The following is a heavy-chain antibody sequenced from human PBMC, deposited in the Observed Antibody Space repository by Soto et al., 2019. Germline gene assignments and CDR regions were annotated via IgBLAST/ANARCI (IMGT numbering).Heavy chain of an antibody. CDR3: ARAPRSSIAARHFDY. V-gene: IGHV4-39*01. CDR2: IYYSGST. CDR1: GGSISSSSYY. Sequence: PSETLSLTCTVSGGSISSSSYYWGWIRQPPGKGLEWIGSIYYSGSTYYNPSLKSRVTISVDTSKNQFSLKLSSVTAADTAVYYCARAPRSSIAARHFDYWGQGTLVTVSP. D-gene: IGHD6-6*01. J-gene: IGHJ4*02.